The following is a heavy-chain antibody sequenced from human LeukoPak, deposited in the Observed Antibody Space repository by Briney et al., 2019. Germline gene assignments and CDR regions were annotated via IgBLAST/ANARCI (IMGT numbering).Heavy chain of an antibody. CDR3: ARGQARLGWFDP. Sequence: PSETLSLTCTVSGGSISSSSYYWGWIRQPPGKGLEWIGSVFHSGITYYKPSLKSRVTILVDTSKNQFSLKLTSVTAADTAVYYCARGQARLGWFDPWGQGALVTVSS. D-gene: IGHD6-19*01. J-gene: IGHJ5*02. CDR1: GGSISSSSYY. CDR2: VFHSGIT. V-gene: IGHV4-39*07.